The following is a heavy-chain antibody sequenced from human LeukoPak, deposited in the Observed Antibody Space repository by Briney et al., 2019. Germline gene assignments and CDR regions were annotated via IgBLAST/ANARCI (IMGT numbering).Heavy chain of an antibody. J-gene: IGHJ4*02. CDR3: ARAPGGYSSGWLDY. CDR1: GYTFSNYG. D-gene: IGHD6-19*01. Sequence: GASVKVSCKASGYTFSNYGITWLRQAPGQGLEWMGWISAYNGNTNYAQKLQGRVTMTTDTSTSTAYMELRSLRSDDTAVYYCARAPGGYSSGWLDYWGQGTLLTVSS. V-gene: IGHV1-18*01. CDR2: ISAYNGNT.